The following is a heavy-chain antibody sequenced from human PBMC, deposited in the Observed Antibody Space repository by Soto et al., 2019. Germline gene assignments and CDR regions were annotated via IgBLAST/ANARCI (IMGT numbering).Heavy chain of an antibody. CDR1: GFTFSSYS. CDR3: ARDRSYYDSSGYCPDY. J-gene: IGHJ4*02. CDR2: ISSSSSTI. D-gene: IGHD3-22*01. Sequence: EVQLVESGGGLVQPGGSLRLSCAASGFTFSSYSMNWVRQAPGKGLEWVSYISSSSSTIYYADSVKGRFTISRDNAKNSLYLQMNSLRDEDTAVYYCARDRSYYDSSGYCPDYWGQGTLGTVSS. V-gene: IGHV3-48*02.